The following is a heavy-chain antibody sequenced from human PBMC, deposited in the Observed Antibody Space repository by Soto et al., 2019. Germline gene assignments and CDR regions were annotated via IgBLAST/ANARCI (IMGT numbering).Heavy chain of an antibody. CDR3: AREGYCSSTSCP. J-gene: IGHJ5*02. V-gene: IGHV1-69*04. CDR1: GGTFSSYT. D-gene: IGHD2-2*01. CDR2: IIPILGIA. Sequence: ASVKVSCKASGGTFSSYTISWVRQAPGQGLEWMGRIIPILGIANYAQKFQGRVTITADKSTSTAYMELSSLRSEDTVVYYCAREGYCSSTSCPWGQGTLVTVSS.